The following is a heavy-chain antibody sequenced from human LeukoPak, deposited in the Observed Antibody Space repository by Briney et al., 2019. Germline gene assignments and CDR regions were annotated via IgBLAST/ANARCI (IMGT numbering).Heavy chain of an antibody. Sequence: GGSLRLSCAASGFTFSGYGMHWVRQAPGKGLEWVAFIRYDGSNKYYADSVKGRFTISRDNSKNTLYLQMNSLRAEDTAVYYCAKMGSGYEWQWLGGYYMDVWGKGTTVTVSS. V-gene: IGHV3-30*02. D-gene: IGHD5-12*01. J-gene: IGHJ6*03. CDR1: GFTFSGYG. CDR2: IRYDGSNK. CDR3: AKMGSGYEWQWLGGYYMDV.